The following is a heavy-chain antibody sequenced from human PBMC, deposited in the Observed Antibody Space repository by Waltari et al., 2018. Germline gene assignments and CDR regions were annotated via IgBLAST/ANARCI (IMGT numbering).Heavy chain of an antibody. V-gene: IGHV1-8*01. J-gene: IGHJ3*02. CDR2: MNPNSGNT. CDR1: GYTFTSND. Sequence: QVQLVQSGAEVKKPGASVKVSCKASGYTFTSNDINWVRKATGQGLEWMGWMNPNSGNTGYAQKFQGRVTMTRNTSISTAYMELSSLRSEDTAVYYCATYSSGYFSRDDAFDIWGQGTMVTVSS. D-gene: IGHD3-22*01. CDR3: ATYSSGYFSRDDAFDI.